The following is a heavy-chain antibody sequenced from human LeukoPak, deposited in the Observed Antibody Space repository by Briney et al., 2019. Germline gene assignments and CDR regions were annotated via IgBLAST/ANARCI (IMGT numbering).Heavy chain of an antibody. D-gene: IGHD3-16*01. CDR3: ARDPQCGGPFDP. CDR2: MNPNSGNT. V-gene: IGHV1-8*01. CDR1: GYTFTSYD. J-gene: IGHJ5*02. Sequence: ASVKVSCKASGYTFTSYDINWVRQATGQGLEWMGWMNPNSGNTGYAQKFQGRVTMTRNTSISTAYMELRSLRSDDTAVYYCARDPQCGGPFDPWGQGTLVTVSS.